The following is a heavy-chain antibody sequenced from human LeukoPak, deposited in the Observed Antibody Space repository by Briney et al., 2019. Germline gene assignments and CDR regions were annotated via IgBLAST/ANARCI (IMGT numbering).Heavy chain of an antibody. CDR3: AGYHGGDFWSGYYPFDY. D-gene: IGHD3-3*01. CDR2: IIPIFGTA. CDR1: GGTFSSYA. Sequence: PSASVTVSCKASGGTFSSYAISWVRQAPGQGLEWMGGIIPIFGTANYAQKFQGRVTITTDESTSTAYMELSSLRSEDTAVYYCAGYHGGDFWSGYYPFDYWGQGTLVTVSS. J-gene: IGHJ4*02. V-gene: IGHV1-69*05.